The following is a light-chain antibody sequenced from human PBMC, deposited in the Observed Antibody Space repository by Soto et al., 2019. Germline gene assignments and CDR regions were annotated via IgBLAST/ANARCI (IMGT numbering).Light chain of an antibody. V-gene: IGLV2-11*01. CDR1: SSDVGGYNY. J-gene: IGLJ1*01. CDR3: CSNAGSYPFV. CDR2: DVD. Sequence: VLAQPRSVSGSPGQSVTISCTGTSSDVGGYNYVSWYQHHTGKAPKLMIYDVDKRPSGVPGRFSGSKSGNTASLTISGLQAEDEADYYCCSNAGSYPFVFGTGTKVTVL.